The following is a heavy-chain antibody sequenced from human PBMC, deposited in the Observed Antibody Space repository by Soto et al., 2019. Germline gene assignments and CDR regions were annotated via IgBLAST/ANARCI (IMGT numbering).Heavy chain of an antibody. CDR2: ISAYNGNT. CDR3: ARDLCSGGTCYSWGQEKTPDGNAFYI. Sequence: ASVKVSCKASGYTFTLYGISWVRQAPGQGLEWMGWISAYNGNTNYAQKLRGRVTMTTDTSTSTAYMELWSLTSDDTAVYYCARDLCSGGTCYSWGQEKTPDGNAFYIWG. V-gene: IGHV1-18*01. J-gene: IGHJ3*02. D-gene: IGHD2-15*01. CDR1: GYTFTLYG.